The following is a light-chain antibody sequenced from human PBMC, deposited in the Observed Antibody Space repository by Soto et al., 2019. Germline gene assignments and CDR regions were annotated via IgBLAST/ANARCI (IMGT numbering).Light chain of an antibody. CDR2: DAS. V-gene: IGKV3-20*01. CDR3: QQYGSSSPIT. J-gene: IGKJ5*01. Sequence: EIVLTQSPGTLSLSPGERATLSCRASQSVSSNYLAWYQKKPGQAPSLLIYDASSRATGIPDRFSGSGSGRDFTLTISRLEPEDFAMYYCQQYGSSSPITFGQGTRLEIE. CDR1: QSVSSNY.